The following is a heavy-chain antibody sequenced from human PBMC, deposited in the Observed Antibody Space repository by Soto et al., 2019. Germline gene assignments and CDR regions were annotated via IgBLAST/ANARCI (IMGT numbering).Heavy chain of an antibody. CDR3: AREIQWETLLY. J-gene: IGHJ4*02. D-gene: IGHD1-26*01. Sequence: QVRLVQSGLEVKKPGASVRLSCKTSGYTFTNYGVTWVRQAPGQGLEWMGWVSAYNRNTNYAQKFEDRVIMTTDTSTSTAYLELRNLKSDDTAVYYCAREIQWETLLYWGEGTLVTVS. V-gene: IGHV1-18*04. CDR1: GYTFTNYG. CDR2: VSAYNRNT.